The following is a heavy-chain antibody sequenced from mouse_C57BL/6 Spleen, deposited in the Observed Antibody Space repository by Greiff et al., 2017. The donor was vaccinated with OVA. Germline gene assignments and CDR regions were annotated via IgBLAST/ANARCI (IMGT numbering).Heavy chain of an antibody. J-gene: IGHJ4*01. Sequence: VKLVESGAELVRPGASVTLSCKASGYTFTDYEMHWVKQTPVHGLEWIGAIDPETGGTAYNQKFKGKAILTADKSSSTAYMELRSLTSEDSAVYYCTRRDYSNYEFYAMDYWGQGTSVTVSS. V-gene: IGHV1-15*01. CDR3: TRRDYSNYEFYAMDY. CDR2: IDPETGGT. CDR1: GYTFTDYE. D-gene: IGHD2-5*01.